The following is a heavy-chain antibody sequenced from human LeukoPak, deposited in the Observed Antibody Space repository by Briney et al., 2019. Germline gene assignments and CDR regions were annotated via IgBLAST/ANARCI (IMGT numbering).Heavy chain of an antibody. Sequence: SETLSLTCTVSGGSISSYYWSWIRQPAGKGLEWIGRFYTSGSTNFNPSLKSRVTMSVDTSKNQFPLKLSSVTAADTAVYYCARDKRGYSFDYWGLGTLVTVSP. J-gene: IGHJ4*02. CDR2: FYTSGST. D-gene: IGHD2-21*01. V-gene: IGHV4-4*07. CDR3: ARDKRGYSFDY. CDR1: GGSISSYY.